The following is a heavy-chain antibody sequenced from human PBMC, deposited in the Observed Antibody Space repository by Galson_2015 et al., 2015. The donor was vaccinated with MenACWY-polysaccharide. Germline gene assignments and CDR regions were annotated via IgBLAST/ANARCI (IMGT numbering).Heavy chain of an antibody. J-gene: IGHJ4*02. CDR2: ISWNSGSI. CDR1: GFTFDDYA. V-gene: IGHV3-9*01. Sequence: SLRLSCAASGFTFDDYAMHWVRQAPGKGLEWVSGISWNSGSIGYADSVKGQFIISRDNAKNSLYLQMNSLRAEDTALYYCAKDSAGQGFDYWGQGTLVTVSS. CDR3: AKDSAGQGFDY.